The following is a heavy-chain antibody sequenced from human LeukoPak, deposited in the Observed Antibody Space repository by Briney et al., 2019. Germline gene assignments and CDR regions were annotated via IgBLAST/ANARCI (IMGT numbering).Heavy chain of an antibody. V-gene: IGHV1-46*03. CDR1: GYTFTSYY. Sequence: ASVKVSCKASGYTFTSYYMHWVRQAPGQGLEWMGIINPSGGSTSYAQKFQGRVTMTRDTSTSTVYMELSSLRSEDTAVYYCARDRSSVGGDWYFDLWGRGTPVTVSS. D-gene: IGHD2-15*01. J-gene: IGHJ2*01. CDR2: INPSGGST. CDR3: ARDRSSVGGDWYFDL.